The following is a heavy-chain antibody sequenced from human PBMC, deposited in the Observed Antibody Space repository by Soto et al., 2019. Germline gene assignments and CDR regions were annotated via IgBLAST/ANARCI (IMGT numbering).Heavy chain of an antibody. J-gene: IGHJ2*01. V-gene: IGHV3-30-3*01. Sequence: QVQLVESGGGVVQPGRSLRLSCAASGFTFSSYAMHWVRQAPGKGLEWVAVISYDGSNKYYADSVKGRFTISRDNSKNTLYLQMNSLRAEDTAVYYCARDSAAASVLNWYFDLWGRGTLVTVSS. CDR1: GFTFSSYA. CDR2: ISYDGSNK. D-gene: IGHD6-13*01. CDR3: ARDSAAASVLNWYFDL.